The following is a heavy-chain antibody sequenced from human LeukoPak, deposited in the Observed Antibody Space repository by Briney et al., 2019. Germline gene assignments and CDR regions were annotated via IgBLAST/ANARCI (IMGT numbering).Heavy chain of an antibody. CDR3: ARDLTYYYDSSGYGLI. CDR2: IWYDGSNK. V-gene: IGHV3-33*01. J-gene: IGHJ3*02. D-gene: IGHD3-22*01. CDR1: GFTFSSYG. Sequence: RSGGSLRLSCAASGFTFSSYGMHWVRQAPGKGLEWVAVIWYDGSNKYYADSVKGRFTISRDNSKNTLYLQMNSLRAEDTAVYYCARDLTYYYDSSGYGLIWGQGTMVTVSS.